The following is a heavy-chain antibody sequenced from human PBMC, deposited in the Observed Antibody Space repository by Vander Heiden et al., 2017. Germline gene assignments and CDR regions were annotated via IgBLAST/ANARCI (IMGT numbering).Heavy chain of an antibody. CDR3: AKDHYDSRGYYSTGFDY. J-gene: IGHJ4*02. Sequence: GYADSVKGRFTISRDNAKNSLYLQMNSLRAEDTALYYCAKDHYDSRGYYSTGFDYWGQGTLVTVSS. V-gene: IGHV3-9*01. D-gene: IGHD3-22*01.